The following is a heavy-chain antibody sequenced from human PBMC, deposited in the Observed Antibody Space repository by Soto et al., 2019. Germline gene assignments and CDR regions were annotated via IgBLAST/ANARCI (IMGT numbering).Heavy chain of an antibody. CDR1: GGTFSSYA. D-gene: IGHD2-15*01. CDR2: IIPIFGTA. V-gene: IGHV1-69*12. Sequence: QVQLVQSGAEVKKPGSSVKVSYKASGGTFSSYAISWVRQAPGQGLEWMGGIIPIFGTANYAQKFQGRVTITADESTSTAYMELSSLRSEDTAVYYCARDSGADGGSFYWYFDLWGRGTLVTVSS. CDR3: ARDSGADGGSFYWYFDL. J-gene: IGHJ2*01.